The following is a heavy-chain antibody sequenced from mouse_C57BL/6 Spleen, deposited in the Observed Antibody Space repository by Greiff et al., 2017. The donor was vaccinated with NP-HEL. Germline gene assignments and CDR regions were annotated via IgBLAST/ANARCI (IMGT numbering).Heavy chain of an antibody. CDR1: GYTFTSYW. Sequence: VKLQQPGTELVKPGASVKLSCKASGYTFTSYWMHWVKQRPGQGLEWIGNINPSNGGTNYNEKFKSKATLTVDKSSSTAYMQLSSLTSEDSAVYYCARWEPSGVYFDYWGQGTTLTVSS. V-gene: IGHV1-53*01. CDR3: ARWEPSGVYFDY. D-gene: IGHD4-1*01. J-gene: IGHJ2*01. CDR2: INPSNGGT.